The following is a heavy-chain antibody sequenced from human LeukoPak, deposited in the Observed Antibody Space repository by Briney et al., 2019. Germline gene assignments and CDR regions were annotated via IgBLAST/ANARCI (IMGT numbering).Heavy chain of an antibody. D-gene: IGHD2-21*01. CDR1: GFTFSSYS. CDR2: ISSSGCYI. J-gene: IGHJ4*02. CDR3: AKGVIKDPGY. Sequence: PGGSLRLSCAASGFTFSSYSMNWVRQAPGKGLEWVSSISSSGCYIYYADSMKGRFTISRDNAQNSVSLQMNSLRAEDTAVYYCAKGVIKDPGYWGQGTLVTVSS. V-gene: IGHV3-21*01.